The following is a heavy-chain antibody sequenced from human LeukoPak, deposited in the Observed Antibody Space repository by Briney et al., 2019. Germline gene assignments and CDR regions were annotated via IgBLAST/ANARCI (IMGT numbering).Heavy chain of an antibody. CDR2: IIPSGHTT. CDR3: AKSYSSWYLDWFDP. CDR1: GFTFSSHG. D-gene: IGHD6-13*01. J-gene: IGHJ5*02. Sequence: PGGSLRLSCAASGFTFSSHGMNWVRQAPGKGLEWVSGIIPSGHTTYYADSVRGRFTISRDNSRNTLYLQMNSLRAEDTAVYYCAKSYSSWYLDWFDPWGQGALVIVSS. V-gene: IGHV3-23*01.